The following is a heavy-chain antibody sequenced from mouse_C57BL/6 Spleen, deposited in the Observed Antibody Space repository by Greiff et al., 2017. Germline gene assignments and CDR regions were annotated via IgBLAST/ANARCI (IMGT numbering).Heavy chain of an antibody. V-gene: IGHV14-1*01. J-gene: IGHJ3*01. D-gene: IGHD1-1*01. CDR1: GFNIKDYY. Sequence: EVKVEESGAELVRPGASVKLSCTASGFNIKDYYMHWVKQRPEQGLEWIGRIDPEDGDTESAPKFQGKATMTADTSSNTAYLQLSSLTSEDTAVYYCTTRGYGSSSFAYWGQGTLVTVSA. CDR2: IDPEDGDT. CDR3: TTRGYGSSSFAY.